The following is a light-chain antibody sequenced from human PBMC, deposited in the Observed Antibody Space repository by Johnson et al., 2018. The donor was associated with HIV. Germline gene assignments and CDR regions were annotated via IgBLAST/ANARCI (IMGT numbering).Light chain of an antibody. CDR1: RSNIGNNY. J-gene: IGLJ1*01. CDR2: NND. Sequence: QAVLTQPPSVSAAPGQKVTISCSGSRSNIGNNYVSWYQQFPGTAPKLLISNNDKRPSGIPDRFSGSRSGTSATLGITGLQTGDEADYYCGTWDTSLSARGVFGTGTQVPVL. CDR3: GTWDTSLSARGV. V-gene: IGLV1-51*01.